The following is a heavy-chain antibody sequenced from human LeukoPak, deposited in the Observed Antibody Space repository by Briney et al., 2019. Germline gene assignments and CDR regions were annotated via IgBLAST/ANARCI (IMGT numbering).Heavy chain of an antibody. J-gene: IGHJ6*03. CDR3: AREGRDFWSAYGYYYDYMDV. CDR1: GYTFTNYV. Sequence: ASVKVSCKASGYTFTNYVISWVRQAPGHGLEWMGYISANNGNTNFAQKLQGRVTMTTDTSTSTAYMELRSLRSDDTAVYYCAREGRDFWSAYGYYYDYMDVWGKGTTVTVSS. V-gene: IGHV1-18*01. CDR2: ISANNGNT. D-gene: IGHD3-3*01.